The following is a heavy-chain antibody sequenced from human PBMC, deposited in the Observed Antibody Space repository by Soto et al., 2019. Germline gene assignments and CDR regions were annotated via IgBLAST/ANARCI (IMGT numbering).Heavy chain of an antibody. CDR2: ISAYNGNT. Sequence: SVKVSCKASGYTFTSYGISWVRQAPGQGLEWMGWISAYNGNTNYAQKLQGRVTMTTDTSTSTAYMELRSLRSDDTAVYYCAREITIFGVVSVPYYYGMDVWGQGTTVTVSS. D-gene: IGHD3-3*01. CDR3: AREITIFGVVSVPYYYGMDV. CDR1: GYTFTSYG. V-gene: IGHV1-18*01. J-gene: IGHJ6*02.